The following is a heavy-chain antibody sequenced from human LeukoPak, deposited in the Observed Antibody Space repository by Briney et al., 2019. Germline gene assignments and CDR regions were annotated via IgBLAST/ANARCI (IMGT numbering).Heavy chain of an antibody. J-gene: IGHJ4*01. CDR1: GFIFSHYG. Sequence: GGSLRLSCAASGFIFSHYGMHWVRQAPGKGLEWVVVIWSDGSNRFYAGSVKGRFTISRDNSQNTVFLQMNSLRVEDTAMYYCARDAQRGFDYSNSLEYWGHGTLVTVSS. D-gene: IGHD4-11*01. CDR2: IWSDGSNR. CDR3: ARDAQRGFDYSNSLEY. V-gene: IGHV3-33*01.